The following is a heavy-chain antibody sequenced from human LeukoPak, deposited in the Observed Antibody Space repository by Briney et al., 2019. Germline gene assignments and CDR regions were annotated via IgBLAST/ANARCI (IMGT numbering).Heavy chain of an antibody. V-gene: IGHV3-64*01. D-gene: IGHD6-13*01. CDR2: ISSNGGST. J-gene: IGHJ4*02. CDR3: ARSAAAGTIDY. CDR1: GFTFSSYA. Sequence: QPGGSLRLSCAASGFTFSSYAMHWVRQAPGKGLEYVSAISSNGGSTYYANSVKGRFTISRDNSKNTLYLQMGSLRAEDMAVYYCARSAAAGTIDYWSQGTLVTVSS.